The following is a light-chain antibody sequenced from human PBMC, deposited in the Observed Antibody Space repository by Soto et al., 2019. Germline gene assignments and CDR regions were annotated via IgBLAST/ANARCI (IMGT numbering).Light chain of an antibody. V-gene: IGKV2-28*01. CDR2: LGS. J-gene: IGKJ1*01. CDR3: MQTLQTLWT. CDR1: QSLLYSNGYNX. Sequence: DIVMTQSPLSLPVTPGEPASISCRSSQSLLYSNGYNXLDWYLQKPGQSPQLLIYLGSNRASGVPDRFSGSGSGTDFTLKISGVEAEDVGVYYCMQTLQTLWTFGQGTKVEIK.